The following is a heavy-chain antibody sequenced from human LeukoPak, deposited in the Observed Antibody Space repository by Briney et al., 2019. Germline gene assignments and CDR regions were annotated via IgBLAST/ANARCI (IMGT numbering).Heavy chain of an antibody. Sequence: PGGSLRLSCAASGVTFSSYAMSWVRQAPGKGLEWVSAISGSGGSTYYAYSAKGRFTISRDNSKNTLYLQMNSLRAEDTGVYYCASLEGIAVAATGDYWGQGTLVTVSS. CDR3: ASLEGIAVAATGDY. CDR1: GVTFSSYA. J-gene: IGHJ4*02. V-gene: IGHV3-23*01. CDR2: ISGSGGST. D-gene: IGHD6-19*01.